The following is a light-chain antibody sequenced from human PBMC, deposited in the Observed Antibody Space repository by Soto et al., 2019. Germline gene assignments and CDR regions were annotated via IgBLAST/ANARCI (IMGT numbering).Light chain of an antibody. J-gene: IGKJ1*01. Sequence: QMTQSPSSLSASVGDRVTISCRASQSVSGYLNWYQQKPGKAPKLLIYAASSLQSGVPSRFSGSGSGTDFTLTISSLQREDFATYFCQQSYSSTWTFGQGTKVDIK. CDR1: QSVSGY. V-gene: IGKV1-39*01. CDR2: AAS. CDR3: QQSYSSTWT.